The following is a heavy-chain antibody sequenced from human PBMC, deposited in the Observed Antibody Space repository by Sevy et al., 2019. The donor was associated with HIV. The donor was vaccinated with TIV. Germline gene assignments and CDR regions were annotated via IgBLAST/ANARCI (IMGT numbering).Heavy chain of an antibody. V-gene: IGHV1-24*01. CDR1: GYTLNQLS. CDR2: FDPEDGER. CDR3: ATTKDYYESSGCPFDY. D-gene: IGHD3-22*01. J-gene: IGHJ4*02. Sequence: ASVKVSCKVSGYTLNQLSMHWVRQAPGKGLEWMGSFDPEDGERFYAQKFQGRVTMTEDTSTDTAYMELGSLSSEDTAVYYCATTKDYYESSGCPFDYWGQGTLVTVSS.